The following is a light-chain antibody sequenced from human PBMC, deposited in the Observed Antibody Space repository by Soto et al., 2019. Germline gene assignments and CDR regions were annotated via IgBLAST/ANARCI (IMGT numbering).Light chain of an antibody. CDR1: SSNIGAGYD. Sequence: QAVVTQPPSVSRAPGQRVTISCTGSSSNIGAGYDVHWYQQLPGTAPKLLIYGNSNRPSGVPDRFSGSKSGTSASLAITGLQAEDEADYYCQSYDSSLSVHVVFGGGTQLTVL. CDR2: GNS. V-gene: IGLV1-40*01. CDR3: QSYDSSLSVHVV. J-gene: IGLJ2*01.